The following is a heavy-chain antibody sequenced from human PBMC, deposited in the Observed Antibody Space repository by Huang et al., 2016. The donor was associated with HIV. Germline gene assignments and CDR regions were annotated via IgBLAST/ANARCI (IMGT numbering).Heavy chain of an antibody. Sequence: QVQLVQSGSELKKPGASVKLSCWASGYNFPTYALNWVRQAPGQGLAWMGWINTKTGNPTYAQGFTGRFGFSLDTSVSTSYLQITGLKAEDTAVYYCARRWIQDYWGQGTLVTVSS. V-gene: IGHV7-4-1*02. CDR3: ARRWIQDY. CDR1: GYNFPTYA. D-gene: IGHD5-18*01. J-gene: IGHJ4*02. CDR2: INTKTGNP.